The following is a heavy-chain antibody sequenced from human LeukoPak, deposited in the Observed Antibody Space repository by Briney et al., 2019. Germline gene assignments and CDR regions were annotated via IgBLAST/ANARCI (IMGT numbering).Heavy chain of an antibody. CDR2: IKKSASET. CDR1: GFPFSPEW. CDR3: ASLDTAAIRTGGY. D-gene: IGHD5-18*01. J-gene: IGHJ4*02. V-gene: IGHV3-7*01. Sequence: GALRLSCVASGFPFSPEWMSWVRQAPGKGLEWVAMIKKSASETHYVDSVKGRFIISRDYARNSLYLQMTGLRADDTAVYYCASLDTAAIRTGGYWGQGTLVTVSS.